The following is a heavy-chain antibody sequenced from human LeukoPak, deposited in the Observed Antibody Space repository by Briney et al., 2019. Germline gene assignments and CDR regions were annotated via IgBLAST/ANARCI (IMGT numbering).Heavy chain of an antibody. CDR3: ARVFDS. CDR1: GGSVSTSDYY. Sequence: PSETLSLTCTVSGGSVSTSDYYWGWIRQSPVKGLEWIGDVFYTGKTNYNPSLRGRATISIDTSKNQFSLKLTYVTDADTAVYYCARVFDSWGQGTLVTVSS. CDR2: VFYTGKT. J-gene: IGHJ4*02. V-gene: IGHV4-39*07.